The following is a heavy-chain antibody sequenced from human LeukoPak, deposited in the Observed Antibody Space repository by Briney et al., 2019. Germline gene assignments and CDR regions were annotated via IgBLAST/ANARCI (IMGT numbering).Heavy chain of an antibody. Sequence: PGGSLGLSCAASGFTFSSYWMHWVRQAPGKGLVWVSRINTDGSSTSYADSVKGRFTISRDNAKNTLYLQMNSLRAEDTAVYYCARADWEHGSYYHYFDYWGQGTLVTVSS. CDR2: INTDGSST. CDR3: ARADWEHGSYYHYFDY. V-gene: IGHV3-74*01. D-gene: IGHD1-26*01. CDR1: GFTFSSYW. J-gene: IGHJ4*02.